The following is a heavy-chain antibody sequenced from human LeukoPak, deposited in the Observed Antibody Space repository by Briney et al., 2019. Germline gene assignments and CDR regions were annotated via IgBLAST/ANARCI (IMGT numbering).Heavy chain of an antibody. CDR2: ISSSSSYI. CDR1: GFTFSSFE. V-gene: IGHV3-21*01. Sequence: SGGSLRLSCAASGFTFSSFEMNWVRQAPGKGLEWVSSISSSSSYIYYADSVKGRFTISRDNAKNSLYLQMNSLRAEDTAVYYCARDQGYYDSSGYLNYHDYWGQGTLVTVSS. CDR3: ARDQGYYDSSGYLNYHDY. J-gene: IGHJ4*02. D-gene: IGHD3-22*01.